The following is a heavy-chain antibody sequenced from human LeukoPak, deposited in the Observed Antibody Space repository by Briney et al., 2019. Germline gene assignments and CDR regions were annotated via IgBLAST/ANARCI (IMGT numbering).Heavy chain of an antibody. CDR1: GFTFSNAW. J-gene: IGHJ6*02. Sequence: GGSLRLSCAASGFTFSNAWMNWVRQAPGKGLGWVGRIKSKTDGGTTDYAAPVKGRFTISRDDSKNTLYLQMNSLKTEDTAVYYCLSGSGYYYYYYGMDVWGQGTTVTVSS. V-gene: IGHV3-15*01. CDR2: IKSKTDGGTT. CDR3: LSGSGYYYYYYGMDV. D-gene: IGHD3-22*01.